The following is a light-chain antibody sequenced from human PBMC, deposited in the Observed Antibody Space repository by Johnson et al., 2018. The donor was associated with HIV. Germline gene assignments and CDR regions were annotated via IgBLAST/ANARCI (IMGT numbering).Light chain of an antibody. CDR3: GTWDSSLSACYV. CDR2: DNN. V-gene: IGLV1-51*01. J-gene: IGLJ1*01. CDR1: SSNIGNNY. Sequence: QSVLTQPPSVSAAPGQKVTISCSVSSSNIGNNYVSWYQQLPGTAPKLLIYDNNKRPSGIPDRFSGSKSGTSATLGITGLQTGDEADYYCGTWDSSLSACYVFGTGTKVTVL.